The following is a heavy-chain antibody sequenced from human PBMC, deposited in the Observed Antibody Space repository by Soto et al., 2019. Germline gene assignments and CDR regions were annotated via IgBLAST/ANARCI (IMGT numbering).Heavy chain of an antibody. Sequence: VQLLESGGGLVQPGGSLRLSCAASGFTFSTYAMSWVRQAPGKGLEWVSTISGSADATFYADSVKGRFAIFRDNSRTMFYLQMNSLRAEDTAVYYCAKGGDGYCSTTSCLFHFDYWGPGTLATVSS. V-gene: IGHV3-23*01. CDR1: GFTFSTYA. J-gene: IGHJ4*02. D-gene: IGHD2-2*01. CDR2: ISGSADAT. CDR3: AKGGDGYCSTTSCLFHFDY.